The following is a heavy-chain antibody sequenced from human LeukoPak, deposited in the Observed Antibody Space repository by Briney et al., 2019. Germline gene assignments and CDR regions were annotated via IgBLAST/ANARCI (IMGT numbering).Heavy chain of an antibody. V-gene: IGHV4-39*01. CDR3: ARQPDSSGYGFDY. J-gene: IGHJ4*02. CDR2: IYYSGST. Sequence: SETLSLTCTVSGGSISSSSYSWGWIRQPPGKGLEWIGSIYYSGSTYYNPSLKSRVTISVDTSKNQFSLKLSSVTAADTAVYYCARQPDSSGYGFDYWGQGTLVTVSS. CDR1: GGSISSSSYS. D-gene: IGHD3-22*01.